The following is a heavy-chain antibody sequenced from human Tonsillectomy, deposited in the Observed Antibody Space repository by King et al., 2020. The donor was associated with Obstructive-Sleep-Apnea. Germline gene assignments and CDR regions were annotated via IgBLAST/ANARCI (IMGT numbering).Heavy chain of an antibody. D-gene: IGHD3-10*01. CDR2: VYNSRSN. V-gene: IGHV4-59*01. Sequence: VQLQESGPGLVKPSETLSLTCTFFGGPIGNYYWSWVRQPPGKGLEWIGFVYNSRSNIYNPSLMSRVTISVDTSKNQFSLRLTSVTAADAAVYYCAKDASGTYYNWFDPWGQGIPVTVSS. CDR1: GGPIGNYY. J-gene: IGHJ5*02. CDR3: AKDASGTYYNWFDP.